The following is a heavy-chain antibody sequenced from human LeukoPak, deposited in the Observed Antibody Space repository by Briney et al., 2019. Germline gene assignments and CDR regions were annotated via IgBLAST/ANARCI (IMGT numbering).Heavy chain of an antibody. Sequence: PSETLSLTCTVSGGSISSYYWSWIRQPPGKGLEWIGYIYYSGSTNYNPSLKSRVTISVDRSKNQFSLKLSSVTAADTAVYYCARGKPTTLAYCGGDCYSLDAFDIWGQGTMVTVSS. J-gene: IGHJ3*02. D-gene: IGHD2-21*02. CDR3: ARGKPTTLAYCGGDCYSLDAFDI. V-gene: IGHV4-59*12. CDR2: IYYSGST. CDR1: GGSISSYY.